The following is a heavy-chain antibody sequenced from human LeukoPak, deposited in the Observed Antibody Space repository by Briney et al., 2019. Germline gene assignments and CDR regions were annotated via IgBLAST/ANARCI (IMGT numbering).Heavy chain of an antibody. V-gene: IGHV3-23*01. CDR3: ARERPDSRNLDS. CDR2: LTANSRSA. CDR1: GFTFSHYG. J-gene: IGHJ4*02. Sequence: PGGSLRLSCAASGFTFSHYGMNWVRQAPGKGLEWVSGLTANSRSAYYADSVKGRFIISRDDSKNTLSLQMNDLRVEDTAVYYCARERPDSRNLDSWGRGALVTVSS. D-gene: IGHD1-14*01.